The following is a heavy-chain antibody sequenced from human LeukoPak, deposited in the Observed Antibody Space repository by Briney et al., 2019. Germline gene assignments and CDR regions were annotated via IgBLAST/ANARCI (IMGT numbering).Heavy chain of an antibody. Sequence: GGSLRLSCAASGFTFSSYAMSWVRQAPGKGLEWVSAISGSGGSTYYADSVKGRFTISRDNSKNTLYLQMNSLRAEDTAVYYCAKDETPDWTRYYDGDYWGQGTLVTVSS. D-gene: IGHD3-3*01. CDR1: GFTFSSYA. CDR3: AKDETPDWTRYYDGDY. J-gene: IGHJ4*02. V-gene: IGHV3-23*01. CDR2: ISGSGGST.